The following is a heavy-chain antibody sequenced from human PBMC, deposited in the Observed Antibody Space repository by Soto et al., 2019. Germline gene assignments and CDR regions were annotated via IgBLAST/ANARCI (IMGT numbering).Heavy chain of an antibody. Sequence: QVQLVHSGAEAKKPGSAVRVSCKASGGTFSDHGISWVRQAPGQGLEWMGGIIPFYGTTEYAQKFAARVSITADESTGTVYMELSKLRSEATAVYFCAKIRSPPGRDCLRISCAHYYYFGMDVWGQGTTVTVSS. J-gene: IGHJ6*02. CDR1: GGTFSDHG. V-gene: IGHV1-69*12. CDR3: AKIRSPPGRDCLRISCAHYYYFGMDV. CDR2: IIPFYGTT. D-gene: IGHD2-2*01.